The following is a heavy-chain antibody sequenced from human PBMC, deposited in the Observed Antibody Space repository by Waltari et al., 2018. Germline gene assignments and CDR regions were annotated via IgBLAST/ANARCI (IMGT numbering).Heavy chain of an antibody. CDR2: ISSSSSYI. J-gene: IGHJ4*02. Sequence: EVQLVESGGGLVKPGGSLRLSCAASGFTFSSYSMNWVRQAPGKGLEWVSSISSSSSYIYYADAVKGRFTISRDNAKNSLYLQMNSLRAEDTAVYYCARDSGPYYFDYWGQGTLVTVSS. CDR3: ARDSGPYYFDY. V-gene: IGHV3-21*01. CDR1: GFTFSSYS. D-gene: IGHD1-26*01.